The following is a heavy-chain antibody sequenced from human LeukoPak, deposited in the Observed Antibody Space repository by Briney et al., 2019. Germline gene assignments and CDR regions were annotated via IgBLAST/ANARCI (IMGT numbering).Heavy chain of an antibody. CDR3: ARGTGLDY. D-gene: IGHD2-8*02. CDR1: GGSFSGYY. Sequence: SGTLSLTCAVYGGSFSGYYWSWIRQPPGKGLEWIGEINHSGSTNYNPSLKSRVTISVDTSKNQFSLKLSSVTAADTAVYYCARGTGLDYWGQGTLVTVSS. V-gene: IGHV4-34*01. J-gene: IGHJ4*02. CDR2: INHSGST.